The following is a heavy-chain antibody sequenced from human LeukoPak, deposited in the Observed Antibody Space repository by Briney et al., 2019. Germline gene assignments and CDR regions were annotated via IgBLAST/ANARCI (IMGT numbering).Heavy chain of an antibody. CDR1: GFTFSSSW. J-gene: IGHJ4*02. CDR3: ARSILGISDY. V-gene: IGHV3-74*01. Sequence: PGGSLRLSCAASGFTFSSSWMHWVRQAPGKGLVWVSRIITDGSTTTYADSVKGRFTISRDNAKNTLYLQMNSLRAEDTAVYYCARSILGISDYWGQGTLVTVSS. CDR2: IITDGSTT. D-gene: IGHD2-21*01.